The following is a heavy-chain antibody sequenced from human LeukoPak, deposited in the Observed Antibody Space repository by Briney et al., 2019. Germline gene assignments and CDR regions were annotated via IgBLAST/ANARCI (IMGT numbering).Heavy chain of an antibody. Sequence: GGSLRLSCAASGFIFTDYGFHWVRQAPGKGLEWVAAIWSDATNMFYANSVKGRFFIQRDDYQNTVYLEMSSLRAEDTVVYYCAKDAQRGFDYSNSFQYWGQGSLVTVSS. D-gene: IGHD4-11*01. CDR2: IWSDATNM. CDR3: AKDAQRGFDYSNSFQY. CDR1: GFIFTDYG. V-gene: IGHV3-33*06. J-gene: IGHJ4*02.